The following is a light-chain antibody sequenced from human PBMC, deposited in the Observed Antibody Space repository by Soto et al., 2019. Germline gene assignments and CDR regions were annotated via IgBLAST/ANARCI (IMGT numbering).Light chain of an antibody. V-gene: IGKV3-15*01. CDR3: QQYNNLPLYT. CDR2: AAS. J-gene: IGKJ2*01. Sequence: EIVMTQSPGTLSVSPGERATLSCRASQGVGSNLAWYQQRPGQAPRLLIYAASTRATDIPARFTGRGSGTEFTLTISSLQSEDFAVYFCQQYNNLPLYTFGHGTKLEI. CDR1: QGVGSN.